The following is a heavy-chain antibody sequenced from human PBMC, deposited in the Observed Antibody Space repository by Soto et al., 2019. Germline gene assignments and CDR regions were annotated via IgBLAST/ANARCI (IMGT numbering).Heavy chain of an antibody. CDR1: GDTFNFYS. Sequence: QVQLVQSGAEVKRPGSSVKVSCKASGDTFNFYSINWVRQAPGLGLEWMGRVNPILSMSNYAQRFQGRVKMTANKSTSTAYMELSGLRSEDTAIYYCASSYGSGYRAFDFWGQGALVTVS. D-gene: IGHD3-10*01. J-gene: IGHJ4*02. V-gene: IGHV1-69*04. CDR2: VNPILSMS. CDR3: ASSYGSGYRAFDF.